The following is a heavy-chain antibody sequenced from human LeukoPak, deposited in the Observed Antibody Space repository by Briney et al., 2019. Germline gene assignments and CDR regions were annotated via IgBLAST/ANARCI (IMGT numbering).Heavy chain of an antibody. Sequence: GGSLRLSCAASGFTFRSYAMHWVRQAPPEALEYVSAISSNGGSTYYANSVKGRFTISRDNSKNTLYLQMGSLRADDMAVYYCARDGRVAGLGYWGQGTLVTVSS. CDR1: GFTFRSYA. D-gene: IGHD2-15*01. V-gene: IGHV3-64*01. J-gene: IGHJ4*02. CDR3: ARDGRVAGLGY. CDR2: ISSNGGST.